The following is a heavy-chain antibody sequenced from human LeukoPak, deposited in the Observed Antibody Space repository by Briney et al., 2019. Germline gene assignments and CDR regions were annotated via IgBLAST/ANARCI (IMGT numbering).Heavy chain of an antibody. CDR1: GGSFSGYY. Sequence: PSETLSLTCAVYGGSFSGYYRSWIRQPPGKGLEWIGEINHSGSTNYNPSLKSRVTISVDTSKNQFSLKLSSVTAADTAVYYCARLTYSSSWYIKPYYFDYWGQGTLVTVSS. CDR2: INHSGST. CDR3: ARLTYSSSWYIKPYYFDY. J-gene: IGHJ4*02. V-gene: IGHV4-34*01. D-gene: IGHD6-13*01.